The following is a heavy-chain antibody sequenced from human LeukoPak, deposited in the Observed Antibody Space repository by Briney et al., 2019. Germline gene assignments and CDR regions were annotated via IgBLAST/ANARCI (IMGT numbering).Heavy chain of an antibody. J-gene: IGHJ4*02. CDR1: GFTFSSYA. V-gene: IGHV3-64*01. CDR2: ISSNGGST. Sequence: GGSLRLSCAASGFTFSSYAMHWVRQAPGKGLEYVSAISSNGGSTYYANSVKGRFTISKDNSKNTLHLQMGSLRAEDMAVYYCAREPPRGYSYGAFDYWGQGTLVTVSS. CDR3: AREPPRGYSYGAFDY. D-gene: IGHD5-18*01.